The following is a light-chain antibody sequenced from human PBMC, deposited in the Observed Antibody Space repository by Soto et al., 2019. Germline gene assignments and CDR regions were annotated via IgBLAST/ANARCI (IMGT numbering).Light chain of an antibody. Sequence: EIVLTQSPATLSLSPGERATLSCRASQSVSTSLNWYQQKHGQAPRLLIYDASNRATGIPARFSGSGSGTAFTLPTSSLEPEDFAVYYCQQRDNWPPITFGQGTRLEI. CDR1: QSVSTS. CDR3: QQRDNWPPIT. J-gene: IGKJ5*01. V-gene: IGKV3-11*01. CDR2: DAS.